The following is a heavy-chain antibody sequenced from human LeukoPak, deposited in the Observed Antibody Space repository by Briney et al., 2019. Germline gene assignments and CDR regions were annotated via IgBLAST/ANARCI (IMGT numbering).Heavy chain of an antibody. J-gene: IGHJ4*02. D-gene: IGHD3-3*01. CDR3: ASGSTIFGVVPYLAFDY. Sequence: ASVKVSCKASGYTFTSYDINWVRQATGQRVGWMGWMNPNSGNTGYAQKFQGRVTMTRNTSISTAYMELSSLRSEDTAVYYCASGSTIFGVVPYLAFDYWGQGTLVTVSS. V-gene: IGHV1-8*01. CDR1: GYTFTSYD. CDR2: MNPNSGNT.